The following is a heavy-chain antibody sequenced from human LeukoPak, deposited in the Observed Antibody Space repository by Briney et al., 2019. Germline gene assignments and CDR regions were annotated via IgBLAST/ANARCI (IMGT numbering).Heavy chain of an antibody. CDR3: ARLYSSSLDY. V-gene: IGHV4-59*01. CDR2: IYYSGST. J-gene: IGHJ4*02. D-gene: IGHD6-13*01. Sequence: SETLSLTCTVSGGSISSYYWSWIRQPPGKGLEWIGYIYYSGSTNYNPSLKSRVTISVDTSKNQFPLKLSSVTAADTAVYYCARLYSSSLDYWGQGTLVTVSS. CDR1: GGSISSYY.